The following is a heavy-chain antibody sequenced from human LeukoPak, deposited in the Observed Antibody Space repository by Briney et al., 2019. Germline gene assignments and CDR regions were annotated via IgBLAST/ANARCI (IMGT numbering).Heavy chain of an antibody. CDR1: GFTFSNNA. CDR3: ARESPYCSSTSCYFDY. V-gene: IGHV3-33*01. J-gene: IGHJ4*02. D-gene: IGHD2-2*01. CDR2: IWYDGSNK. Sequence: PGGSLRLSCATSGFTFSNNAMHWVRQAPGKGLEWVAVIWYDGSNKYYADSVKGRFTISRDNSKNTLYLQMNSLRAEDTAVYYCARESPYCSSTSCYFDYWGQGTLVTVSS.